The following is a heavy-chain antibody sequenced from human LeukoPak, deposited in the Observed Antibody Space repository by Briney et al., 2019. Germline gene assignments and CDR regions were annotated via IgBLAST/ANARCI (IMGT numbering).Heavy chain of an antibody. CDR1: GFTFTSSA. J-gene: IGHJ4*02. Sequence: SVKVSCKASGFTFTSSAMQWVRQARGQRLEWIGWIVVGSGNTNYAQKFQERVTITRDMSTSTAYMELSSLRSEDTAVYYCAAVLFGYGPGDYWGQGTLVTVSS. D-gene: IGHD3-10*02. CDR2: IVVGSGNT. CDR3: AAVLFGYGPGDY. V-gene: IGHV1-58*02.